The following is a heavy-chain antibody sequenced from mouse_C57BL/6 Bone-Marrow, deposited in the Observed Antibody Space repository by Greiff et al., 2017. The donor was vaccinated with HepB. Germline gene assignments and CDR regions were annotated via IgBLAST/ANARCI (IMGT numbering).Heavy chain of an antibody. CDR1: GYTFTSYG. CDR2: IYPRSGNT. D-gene: IGHD2-12*01. Sequence: LVESGAELARPGASVKLSCKASGYTFTSYGISWVKQRTGQGLEWIGEIYPRSGNTYYNEKFKGKATLTADKSSSTAYMELRSLTSEDSAVYFCARGDYCYDGYFDVWGTGTTVTVSS. CDR3: ARGDYCYDGYFDV. V-gene: IGHV1-81*01. J-gene: IGHJ1*03.